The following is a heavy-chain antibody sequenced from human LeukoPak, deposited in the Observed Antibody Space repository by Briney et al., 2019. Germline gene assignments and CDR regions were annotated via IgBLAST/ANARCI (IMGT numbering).Heavy chain of an antibody. V-gene: IGHV4-30-4*08. CDR1: GGSISSGDYY. D-gene: IGHD1-26*01. Sequence: SETLSLTCTVSGGSISSGDYYWSWIRQPPWKGLEWIGYIYYTGSTYYNPSLKSRVTISVDTSKNQFSLKLSSVTAADTAVYYCARGGGSYSFDSWGQGTLVTVSS. J-gene: IGHJ4*02. CDR3: ARGGGSYSFDS. CDR2: IYYTGST.